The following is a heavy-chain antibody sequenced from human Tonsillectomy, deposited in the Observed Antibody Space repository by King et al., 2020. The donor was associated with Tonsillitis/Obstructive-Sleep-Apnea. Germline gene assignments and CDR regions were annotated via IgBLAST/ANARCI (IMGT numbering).Heavy chain of an antibody. CDR1: GFTFSSYA. Sequence: VQLVESGGGVVQPGRSLRLSCAASGFTFSSYAMHWVRQAPGKGLEWVAVISYDGSNKYYADSVKGRFTISRDNSQNTLYLQMNSLGAEDTAVYYCAREGGYRNYLDYWGQGTLVTVSS. J-gene: IGHJ4*02. V-gene: IGHV3-30*04. CDR2: ISYDGSNK. D-gene: IGHD4-11*01. CDR3: AREGGYRNYLDY.